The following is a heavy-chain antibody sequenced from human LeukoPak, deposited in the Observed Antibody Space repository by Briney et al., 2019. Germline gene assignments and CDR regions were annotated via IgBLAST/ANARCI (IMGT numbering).Heavy chain of an antibody. Sequence: SETLSLTCAVYGGSFSGYYWSWIRQPPGKGLEWIGEINHSGSTNYNPSLKSRVTISVDTSKNQFSLKLSSVTAADTAVYYCARGSSDSSETFDYWGQGTLVAVSS. CDR1: GGSFSGYY. J-gene: IGHJ4*02. CDR3: ARGSSDSSETFDY. V-gene: IGHV4-34*01. CDR2: INHSGST. D-gene: IGHD3-22*01.